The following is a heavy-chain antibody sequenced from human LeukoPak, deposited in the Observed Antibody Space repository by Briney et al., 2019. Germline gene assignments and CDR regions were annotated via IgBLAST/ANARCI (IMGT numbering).Heavy chain of an antibody. Sequence: GGSLRLSCTASGFTFSSYAMNWVRQAPGKGLEWVSGLSGSGGSTYYADSVKGRFTISRDNSKNTLYLQMNSLRVEDTAVYYCARSQGAGYWGQGTLVTVSS. CDR1: GFTFSSYA. V-gene: IGHV3-23*01. D-gene: IGHD1-26*01. CDR3: ARSQGAGY. CDR2: LSGSGGST. J-gene: IGHJ4*02.